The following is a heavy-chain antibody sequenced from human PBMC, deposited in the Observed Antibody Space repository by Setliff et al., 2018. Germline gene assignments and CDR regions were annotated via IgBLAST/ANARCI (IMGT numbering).Heavy chain of an antibody. D-gene: IGHD3-22*01. CDR1: GFTFSSYN. Sequence: PGGSLRLSCAASGFTFSSYNMDWVRQAPGKGLEWVSYINSRSSTIFYADSVKGRFTISRDNSKNTLYLQMNSLRAEDTAVYYCARGGDYYDSSGFFSFPYYYYYYMDVWGKGTTVTVSS. V-gene: IGHV3-48*01. CDR3: ARGGDYYDSSGFFSFPYYYYYYMDV. J-gene: IGHJ6*03. CDR2: INSRSSTI.